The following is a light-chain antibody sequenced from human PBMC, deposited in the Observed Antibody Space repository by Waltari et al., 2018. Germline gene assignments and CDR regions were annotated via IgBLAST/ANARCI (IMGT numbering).Light chain of an antibody. Sequence: QSALTQPASMSGSPGQSITISCTGTSSDVDGFNFVSWYQQYPGNAPKPIIYDVANRPSGVSHRFSGSRSCNTASLTISELQAEDEAYYYCSSYTSVNTRFGGGTKLTVL. CDR2: DVA. J-gene: IGLJ2*01. V-gene: IGLV2-14*03. CDR1: SSDVDGFNF. CDR3: SSYTSVNTR.